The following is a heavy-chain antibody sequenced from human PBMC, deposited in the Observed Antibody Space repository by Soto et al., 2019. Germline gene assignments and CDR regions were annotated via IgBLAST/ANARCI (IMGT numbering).Heavy chain of an antibody. CDR1: GGTFSYA. CDR2: IIPIFGTA. D-gene: IGHD6-19*01. CDR3: ARDFDLAVDATGWFDP. Sequence: ASVKVSCKASGGTFSYAISWVRQAPGQGLEWMGGIIPIFGTANYAQKFQGRVTITADKSTSTAYMELSSLRSEDTAVYYCARDFDLAVDATGWFDPWGQGTLVTVSS. V-gene: IGHV1-69*06. J-gene: IGHJ5*02.